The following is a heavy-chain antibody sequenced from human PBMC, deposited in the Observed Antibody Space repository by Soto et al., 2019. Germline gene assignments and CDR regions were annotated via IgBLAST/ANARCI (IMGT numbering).Heavy chain of an antibody. J-gene: IGHJ4*02. CDR3: SRSPEVGVRGAY. V-gene: IGHV3-21*01. Sequence: EVQLVESGGGLVKPGGSLRLSCTGSGFPFSAYNINWVRQAPGKGLEWVSSITVGSSYIYQPNSMKGRFTISRDDAKNSVYLQIDSLRDEDTALYDCSRSPEVGVRGAYWGQGTLVTVAS. CDR1: GFPFSAYN. CDR2: ITVGSSYI. D-gene: IGHD2-8*01.